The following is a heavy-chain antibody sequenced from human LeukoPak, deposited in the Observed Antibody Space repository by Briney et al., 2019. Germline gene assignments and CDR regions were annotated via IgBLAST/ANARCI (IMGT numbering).Heavy chain of an antibody. D-gene: IGHD5-24*01. J-gene: IGHJ4*02. CDR3: ARGRNIEMTTMSGGSDY. V-gene: IGHV1-2*02. Sequence: ASVKVSCKASGYTFTDYYMHWVRQAPGQGLEWMGWLNPNSGDTDYAQKFQGRVSMTRDSSISTAYMDLSDLRSDDTAVYSCARGRNIEMTTMSGGSDYWGQGTLVTVSS. CDR2: LNPNSGDT. CDR1: GYTFTDYY.